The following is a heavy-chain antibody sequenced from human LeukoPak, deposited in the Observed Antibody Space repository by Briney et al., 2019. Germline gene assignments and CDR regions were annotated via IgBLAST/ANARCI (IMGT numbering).Heavy chain of an antibody. CDR3: ASPYFYDGSGYHYYFDY. V-gene: IGHV4-4*09. CDR1: GGSISSFY. D-gene: IGHD3-22*01. J-gene: IGHJ4*02. CDR2: MYTGGST. Sequence: SETLSLTCTVSGGSISSFYWSWIRQPPGKGLEWLGYMYTGGSTKYNPSLESRVTISVDTSKNQFSLKLSSVTAADTAVYYCASPYFYDGSGYHYYFDYWGQGTLVTVSS.